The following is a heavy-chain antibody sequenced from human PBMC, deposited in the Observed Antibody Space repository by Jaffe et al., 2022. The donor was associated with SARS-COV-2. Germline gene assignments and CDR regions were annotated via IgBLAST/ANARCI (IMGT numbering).Heavy chain of an antibody. CDR1: GGSISSGDYY. CDR3: ARWSLEGYCSSTSCQRQRWFDP. D-gene: IGHD2-2*01. Sequence: QVQLQESGPGLVKPSQTLSLTCTVSGGSISSGDYYWSWIRQPPGKGLEWIGYIYYSGSTYYNPSLKSRVTISVDTSKNQFSLKLSSVTAADTAVYYCARWSLEGYCSSTSCQRQRWFDPWGQGTLVTVSS. J-gene: IGHJ5*02. V-gene: IGHV4-30-4*01. CDR2: IYYSGST.